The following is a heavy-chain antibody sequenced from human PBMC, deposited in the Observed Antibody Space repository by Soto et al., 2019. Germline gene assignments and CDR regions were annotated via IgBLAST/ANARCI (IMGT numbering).Heavy chain of an antibody. D-gene: IGHD1-26*01. CDR1: GYSISSSNW. V-gene: IGHV4-28*01. CDR2: IYYSGTT. Sequence: SETLSLTCAVSGYSISSSNWWGWIRQPPGRGLEWIGYIYYSGTTYYNPSLKSRVTMSVDTSKNQFSLKLTSVTAVGTAVYYCARREIQGPIDYWGQGTLVTVSS. J-gene: IGHJ4*02. CDR3: ARREIQGPIDY.